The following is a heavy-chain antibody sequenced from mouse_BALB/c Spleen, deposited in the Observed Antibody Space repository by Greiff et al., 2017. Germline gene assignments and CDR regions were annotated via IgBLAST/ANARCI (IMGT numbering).Heavy chain of an antibody. V-gene: IGHV5-17*02. D-gene: IGHD2-2*01. J-gene: IGHJ4*01. CDR3: AGPNYYGYDDLYYAMDY. Sequence: EVQLVESGGGLVQPGGSRKLSCAASGFTFSSFGMHWVRQAPGKGLEWVAYISSGSSTIYYADTVKGRFTISRDNPKNTLFLQITSLRSVDTAMYYCAGPNYYGYDDLYYAMDYWGQGTSVTVSS. CDR1: GFTFSSFG. CDR2: ISSGSSTI.